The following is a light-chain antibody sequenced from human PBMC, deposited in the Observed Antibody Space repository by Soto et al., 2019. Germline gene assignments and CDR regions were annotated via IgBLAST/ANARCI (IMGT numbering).Light chain of an antibody. Sequence: DIVMTQSPDSLTVSLGERATINCKSSQSVLSTSDNKNYLAWFQQRPGQPPKLLIYSASTRESGVPDRFSGSGSGTDFTLTISSLQAEDGVVSDCQDYYSSPLTVGGRTKVDIK. CDR2: SAS. CDR3: QDYYSSPLT. CDR1: QSVLSTSDNKNY. V-gene: IGKV4-1*01. J-gene: IGKJ4*01.